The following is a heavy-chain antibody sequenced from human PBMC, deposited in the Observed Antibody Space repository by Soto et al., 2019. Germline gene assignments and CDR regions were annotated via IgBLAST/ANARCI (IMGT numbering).Heavy chain of an antibody. Sequence: PSETLSLTCAVYGGSFSGYYWSWIRQPPGKGLEWIGSIYYSGSTYYNPSLKSRVTISVDTSKNQFSLKLSSVTAADTAVYYCARHVSYCSGGSCYSRLTTSNWFDPWGPGTLVT. V-gene: IGHV4-34*01. J-gene: IGHJ5*02. CDR3: ARHVSYCSGGSCYSRLTTSNWFDP. CDR2: IYYSGST. CDR1: GGSFSGYY. D-gene: IGHD2-15*01.